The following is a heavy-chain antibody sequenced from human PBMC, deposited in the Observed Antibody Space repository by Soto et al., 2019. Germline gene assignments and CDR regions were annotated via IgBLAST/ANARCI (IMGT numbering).Heavy chain of an antibody. V-gene: IGHV4-31*03. D-gene: IGHD2-15*01. Sequence: SQTLSLTCTVSGGSISSGGYYWSWIRQHPGKGLEWIGYIYYSGSTYYNPSLKSRVTISVVTSKNQFALKLSSVTAAATAVYYGARDEARYCSGGSCYPGNSAFDIWGQGTMVTVSS. CDR2: IYYSGST. CDR1: GGSISSGGYY. CDR3: ARDEARYCSGGSCYPGNSAFDI. J-gene: IGHJ3*02.